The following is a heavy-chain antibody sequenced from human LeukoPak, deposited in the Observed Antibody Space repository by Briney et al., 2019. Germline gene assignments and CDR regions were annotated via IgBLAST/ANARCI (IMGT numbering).Heavy chain of an antibody. D-gene: IGHD3-3*01. CDR1: GYTFTGYY. Sequence: ASVKVSCKASGYTFTGYYMHWVRQAPGQGLEWMGRINPNSGGTNYAQKFQGRVTMTRDTSISTAYMELSRLRSDDTAVYYCARDGRYYDFWSGYSDPYYYYYMDVWGKGTTVTVSS. CDR2: INPNSGGT. CDR3: ARDGRYYDFWSGYSDPYYYYYMDV. V-gene: IGHV1-2*06. J-gene: IGHJ6*03.